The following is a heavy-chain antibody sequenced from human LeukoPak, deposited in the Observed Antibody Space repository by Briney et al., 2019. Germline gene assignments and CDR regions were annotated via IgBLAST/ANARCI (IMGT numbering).Heavy chain of an antibody. V-gene: IGHV1-46*01. J-gene: IGHJ5*02. CDR2: INPSGGST. D-gene: IGHD3-10*01. CDR3: ARGPMVRGVYMNWFDL. Sequence: ASVKVSCKASGYAFTSYYMHWVRQAPGQGLEWMGIINPSGGSTSYAQKFQGRVTMTRDTTTSTVYMELSSLRSEDTAVYYWARGPMVRGVYMNWFDLWGQGTLVTVSS. CDR1: GYAFTSYY.